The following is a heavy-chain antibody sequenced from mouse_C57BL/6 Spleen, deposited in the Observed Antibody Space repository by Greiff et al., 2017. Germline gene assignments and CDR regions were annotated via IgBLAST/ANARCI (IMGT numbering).Heavy chain of an antibody. J-gene: IGHJ4*01. V-gene: IGHV5-17*01. Sequence: EVQLVESGGGLVKPGGSLKLSCAASGFTFSDYGMHWVRQAPEQGLEWVAYISSGSSTIYYADTVKGRFTIARDNAKNTLFLQMTSLRSEDTAMYYCARKWGLYFYAMDYWGQGTSVTVSS. CDR2: ISSGSSTI. CDR3: ARKWGLYFYAMDY. D-gene: IGHD1-3*01. CDR1: GFTFSDYG.